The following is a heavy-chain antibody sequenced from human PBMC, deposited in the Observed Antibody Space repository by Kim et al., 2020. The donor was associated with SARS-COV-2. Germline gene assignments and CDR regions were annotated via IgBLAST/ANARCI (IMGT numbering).Heavy chain of an antibody. V-gene: IGHV4-4*02. J-gene: IGHJ6*02. Sequence: NPSLKSRVTISVDKSKNQFSLKLSSVTAADTAVYYCARDRIAARPGGMDVWGQGTTVTVSS. D-gene: IGHD6-6*01. CDR3: ARDRIAARPGGMDV.